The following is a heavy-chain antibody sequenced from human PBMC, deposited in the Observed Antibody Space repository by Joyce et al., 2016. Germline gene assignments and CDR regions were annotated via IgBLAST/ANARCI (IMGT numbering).Heavy chain of an antibody. Sequence: EVYLVESGGGLVQPGGSLRLSCAACGFSFRYFWMGWVRQGPGKGLEWVAQINEDGSEKNYMDSLRGRFTISRDNAKNSVDLQINSLRVEDTAVYYCTRGSGTGWFDPWGQGTLVTVSS. V-gene: IGHV3-7*03. J-gene: IGHJ5*02. D-gene: IGHD6-13*01. CDR2: INEDGSEK. CDR3: TRGSGTGWFDP. CDR1: GFSFRYFW.